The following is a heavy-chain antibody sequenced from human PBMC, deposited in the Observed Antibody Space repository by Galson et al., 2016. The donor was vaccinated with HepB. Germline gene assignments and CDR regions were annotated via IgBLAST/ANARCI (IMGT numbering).Heavy chain of an antibody. CDR1: GYTYTDYY. Sequence: SCKASGYTYTDYYVHWVRQAPGLGLEWMGRINSNSGEANYAQRFQGRFTMTRDTSISTTYMEMSRLRSDDTAMYYCVRGDVVVVPAEYNWFDPWGQGTLVTVSS. CDR3: VRGDVVVVPAEYNWFDP. CDR2: INSNSGEA. J-gene: IGHJ5*02. D-gene: IGHD2-2*01. V-gene: IGHV1-2*06.